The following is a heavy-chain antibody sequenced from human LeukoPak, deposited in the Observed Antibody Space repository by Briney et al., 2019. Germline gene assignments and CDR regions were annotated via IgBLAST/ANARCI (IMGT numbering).Heavy chain of an antibody. CDR2: INHSGST. D-gene: IGHD1-1*01. CDR1: GGSFSGYY. CDR3: ARGRYSLSRQFDY. V-gene: IGHV4-34*01. Sequence: SETLSLTCAVYGGSFSGYYWSWNRQPPGKGLEWIGEINHSGSTNYNPSLKSRVTISVDTSKNQFSLKLSSVTAADTAVYYCARGRYSLSRQFDYWGQGTLVTVSS. J-gene: IGHJ4*02.